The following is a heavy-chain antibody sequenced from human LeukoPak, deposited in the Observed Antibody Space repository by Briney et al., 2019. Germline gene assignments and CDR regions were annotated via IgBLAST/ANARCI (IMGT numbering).Heavy chain of an antibody. CDR3: ASNTKYYEGSGHYVFDF. CDR2: VNPKSGGT. J-gene: IGHJ4*02. CDR1: GYTFTGYY. D-gene: IGHD3-22*01. Sequence: ASVKVSCKASGYTFTGYYMHWVRQAPGQGLEWMGWVNPKSGGTNYAQKFQGRVTMTRDTSIHTAYMELSRLRSDDTAVYYCASNTKYYEGSGHYVFDFWGQGTLVSVSS. V-gene: IGHV1-2*02.